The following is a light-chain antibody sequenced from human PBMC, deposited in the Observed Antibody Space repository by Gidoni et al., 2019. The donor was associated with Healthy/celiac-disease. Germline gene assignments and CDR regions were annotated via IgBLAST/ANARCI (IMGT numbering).Light chain of an antibody. J-gene: IGLJ1*01. CDR1: SSDVGGYNY. CDR3: SSYTSSSTRV. CDR2: DVS. V-gene: IGLV2-14*03. Sequence: QSALTQTDSVSGSPGQSITISCTGTSSDVGGYNYVSWYQQHPGKAPKLMIYDVSNRPSGVSNRFSGSKSGNTASLTISGLQAEDEADYYCSSYTSSSTRVFGTGTKVTVL.